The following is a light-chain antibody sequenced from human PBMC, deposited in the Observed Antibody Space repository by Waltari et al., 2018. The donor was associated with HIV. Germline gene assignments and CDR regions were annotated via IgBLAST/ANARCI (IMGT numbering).Light chain of an antibody. Sequence: QSVLTQPPSASGTPGQRVTIPCSGSNPNIGTNYVYWYQQLPGTTPTLLIYRNGQRPSWVPDRFSGSKSGTSASLAISGLRSEDEAAYYCAAWDDILSGLVFGGGTKLTVL. V-gene: IGLV1-47*01. CDR2: RNG. CDR3: AAWDDILSGLV. J-gene: IGLJ3*02. CDR1: NPNIGTNY.